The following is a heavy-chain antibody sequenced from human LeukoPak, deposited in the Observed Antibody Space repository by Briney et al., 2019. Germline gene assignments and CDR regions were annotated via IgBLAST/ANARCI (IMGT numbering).Heavy chain of an antibody. D-gene: IGHD4-17*01. J-gene: IGHJ6*03. CDR3: ARDRYGAHYYYYYLDV. V-gene: IGHV1-46*01. CDR1: GYTLTSHY. CDR2: INPSGGRS. Sequence: GASVKVSCKASGYTLTSHYMHWVRQAPGQGPEWMGIINPSGGRSTYAQKFQGRVNMNTDTSTSTVYRELSSLRSEDTAVYYCARDRYGAHYYYYYLDVWGKGTTVTVSS.